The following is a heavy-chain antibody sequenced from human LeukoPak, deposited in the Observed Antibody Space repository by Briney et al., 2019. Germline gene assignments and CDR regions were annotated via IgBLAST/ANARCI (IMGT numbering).Heavy chain of an antibody. D-gene: IGHD1-1*01. V-gene: IGHV3-13*01. CDR3: ARSPQWKTNWYFDL. CDR2: IHTAAYSRLT. J-gene: IGHJ2*01. Sequence: GGSLRLSCEASGSTFSDYDIHWVRQGPGKGLEWVSSIHTAAYSRLTYYPGSVKGRFTISREDAKNSAYLQIDSLRDGDTAIYFCARSPQWKTNWYFDLWGRGTLVSVSS. CDR1: GSTFSDYD.